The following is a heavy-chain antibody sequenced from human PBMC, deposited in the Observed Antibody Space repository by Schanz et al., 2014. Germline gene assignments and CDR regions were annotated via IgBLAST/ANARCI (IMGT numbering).Heavy chain of an antibody. Sequence: QVQVVESGGGVVQPGRSLRLSCVASGFTFNNYGMHWVRQAPGKGLGWVAVIWHDGSGKYYADSVKGRFTISRDNSKNTLYLQMNSLRADDTAVYYCVREENYPSFLGYYYYMDVWGKGTSVTVSS. V-gene: IGHV3-30*19. CDR3: VREENYPSFLGYYYYMDV. D-gene: IGHD3-10*01. J-gene: IGHJ6*03. CDR1: GFTFNNYG. CDR2: IWHDGSGK.